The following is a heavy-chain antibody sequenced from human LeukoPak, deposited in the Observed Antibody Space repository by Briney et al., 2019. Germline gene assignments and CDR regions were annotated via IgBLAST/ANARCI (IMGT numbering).Heavy chain of an antibody. Sequence: GGSLRLSCAASEITFSDTWMNWVRQAPGKGLEWVGRIKDKFYSETTDYAAPVKGRFIISRDDSKKTVYLQMNSLKADDTAVYFCTTVTVCTGSSCPGAFDHWGQGTVVAVSS. J-gene: IGHJ4*02. CDR1: EITFSDTW. CDR2: IKDKFYSETT. CDR3: TTVTVCTGSSCPGAFDH. D-gene: IGHD2-8*02. V-gene: IGHV3-15*01.